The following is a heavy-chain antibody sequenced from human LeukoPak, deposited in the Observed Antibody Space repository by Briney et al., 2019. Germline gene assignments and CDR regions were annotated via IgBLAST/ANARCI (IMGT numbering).Heavy chain of an antibody. Sequence: GASVKVSCKASGYTFTSYDINWVRQATGQGLEWMGWMNPNSGNTGYAQKFQGRVTMTRNTSISTAYMELSSLRSEDTAVYYCARGRAYSGSQRDWFDPWGQGTLVTVSS. CDR3: ARGRAYSGSQRDWFDP. J-gene: IGHJ5*02. D-gene: IGHD1-26*01. CDR2: MNPNSGNT. CDR1: GYTFTSYD. V-gene: IGHV1-8*01.